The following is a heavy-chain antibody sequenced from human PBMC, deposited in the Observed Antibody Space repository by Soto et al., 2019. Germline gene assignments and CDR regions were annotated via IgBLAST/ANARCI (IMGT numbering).Heavy chain of an antibody. CDR2: IIPIFGTA. CDR1: GGTFSSYA. CDR3: ARKIEESAWLIYGMDV. J-gene: IGHJ6*02. Sequence: GXSVKVSCQASGGTFSSYAISWVRQAPVQGLEWMGGIIPIFGTANYAQKFQGRVTITADESTSTAYMELSSLRSEDTAVYYCARKIEESAWLIYGMDVWGQGTTVTVSS. D-gene: IGHD5-12*01. V-gene: IGHV1-69*13.